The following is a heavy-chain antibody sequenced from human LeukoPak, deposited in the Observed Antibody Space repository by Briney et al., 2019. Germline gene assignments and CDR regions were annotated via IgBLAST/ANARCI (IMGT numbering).Heavy chain of an antibody. CDR1: EFTFSSYA. CDR3: AKIGAGQYYYGSGNY. J-gene: IGHJ4*02. V-gene: IGHV3-23*01. Sequence: GGSLRLSCAASEFTFSSYAVSWVRQAPGKGLEWVSAISGSGGSTYYADSVKGRFTISRDNSKNTLYLQMNSLRAEDTAVYYCAKIGAGQYYYGSGNYWGQGTLVTVSS. CDR2: ISGSGGST. D-gene: IGHD3-10*01.